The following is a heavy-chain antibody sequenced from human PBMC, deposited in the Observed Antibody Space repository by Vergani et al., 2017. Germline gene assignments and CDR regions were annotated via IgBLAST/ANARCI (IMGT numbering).Heavy chain of an antibody. D-gene: IGHD1-26*01. CDR1: GFTFSSYG. V-gene: IGHV3-33*01. CDR2: IWYDGSNK. J-gene: IGHJ5*02. Sequence: QVQLVESGGGVVQPGRSLRLSCAASGFTFSSYGMHWVRQAPGKGLEWVAVIWYDGSNKYYADSVKGRFTISRDNFKNTLYLQMNSLRAEDTAVYYCARAWERNWFDPWGQGTLVTVSS. CDR3: ARAWERNWFDP.